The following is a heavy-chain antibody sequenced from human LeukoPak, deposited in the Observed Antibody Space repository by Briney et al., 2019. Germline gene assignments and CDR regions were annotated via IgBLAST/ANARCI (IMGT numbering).Heavy chain of an antibody. Sequence: ASVTVSCKASGGTFISYAISWVRQAPGQGLEWMGGIIPIFGTANYAQKFQGRVTITTDESTSTAYMELSSLRSEDTAVYYCASFGDYYDSSGYLDHPYFDYWGQGTLVTVSS. CDR3: ASFGDYYDSSGYLDHPYFDY. CDR2: IIPIFGTA. D-gene: IGHD3-22*01. CDR1: GGTFISYA. V-gene: IGHV1-69*05. J-gene: IGHJ4*02.